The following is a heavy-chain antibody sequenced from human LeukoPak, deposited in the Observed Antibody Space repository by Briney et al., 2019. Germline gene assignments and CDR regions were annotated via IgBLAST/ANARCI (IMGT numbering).Heavy chain of an antibody. D-gene: IGHD3-9*01. CDR3: AKGDVLPSYPTFDY. J-gene: IGHJ4*02. V-gene: IGHV3-23*01. CDR1: GFTFSSYA. CDR2: ISASGGTT. Sequence: GGSLRLSCAASGFTFSSYALSWVRQAPGKGLEWVSVISASGGTTYYADSVKGRFTISRDTSKDTVYLQMYSLRAEDTAVYYCAKGDVLPSYPTFDYWGQGTLVTVSS.